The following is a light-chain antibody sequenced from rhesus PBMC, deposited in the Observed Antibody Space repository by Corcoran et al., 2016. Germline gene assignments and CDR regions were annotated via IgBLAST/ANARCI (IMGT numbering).Light chain of an antibody. CDR1: QRVSNY. V-gene: IGKV3-53*02. CDR2: GAS. CDR3: EKYSSSPPCS. J-gene: IGKJ2*01. Sequence: GERATLSCRASQRVSNYLAWYQQKPGHPPKFLISGASSRATGIPDRFSGSGCGAEFTLTISGLEPEVFAVYYCEKYSSSPPCSFGQGTKVEIK.